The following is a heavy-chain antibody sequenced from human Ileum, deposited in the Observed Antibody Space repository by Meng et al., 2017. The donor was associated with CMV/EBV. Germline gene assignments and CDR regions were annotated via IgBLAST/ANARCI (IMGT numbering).Heavy chain of an antibody. Sequence: GGSLRLSCAAARDTLITSPRHWVRRAPGKGREGVASLSNDGSTKYLADSVRGQFAMSRDISKNTVYLHMNNLRGEDTAVYYCAREKRFTNYFDAWGRGTLVTVSS. CDR3: AREKRFTNYFDA. V-gene: IGHV3-30*09. J-gene: IGHJ4*02. CDR2: LSNDGSTK. CDR1: RDTLITSP.